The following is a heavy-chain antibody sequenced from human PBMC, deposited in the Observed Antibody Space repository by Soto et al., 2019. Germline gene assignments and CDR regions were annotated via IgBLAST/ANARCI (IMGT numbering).Heavy chain of an antibody. V-gene: IGHV4-31*03. Sequence: QVQLQESGPGLVKPSQTLSLTCTVSGGSISSGGYCWSWIRQHPGKGLEWIGYIYYSGSTYYNPSLKSRVTISVDTSKNQFSLKLSSVTAADTAVYYCARGQDYGDKYNWFDPWGQGTLVTVSS. CDR1: GGSISSGGYC. CDR2: IYYSGST. CDR3: ARGQDYGDKYNWFDP. D-gene: IGHD4-17*01. J-gene: IGHJ5*02.